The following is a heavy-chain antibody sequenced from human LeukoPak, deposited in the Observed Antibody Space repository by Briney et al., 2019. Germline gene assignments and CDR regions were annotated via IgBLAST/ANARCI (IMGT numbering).Heavy chain of an antibody. V-gene: IGHV3-30*03. CDR1: GFTFSSYG. Sequence: PGGSLRLSCAASGFTFSSYGMHWVRQAPGKGLDWVAVISNDGSKKYYADSVRGRFTISRDNSKNTLNLQMDSLRAEDTAVYYCARVPGRYGSGSYEFDYWGQGTLVTVSS. J-gene: IGHJ4*02. D-gene: IGHD3-10*01. CDR2: ISNDGSKK. CDR3: ARVPGRYGSGSYEFDY.